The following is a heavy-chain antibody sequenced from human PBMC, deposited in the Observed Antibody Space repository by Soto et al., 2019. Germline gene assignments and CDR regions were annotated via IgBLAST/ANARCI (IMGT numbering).Heavy chain of an antibody. Sequence: QVQLVQSGAEVKKPGSSVKVSCKASGGTFSSYAISWVRQAPGQGLEWMGGIIPIFGTANYAQKFQGRVTITAEKSTRTAYMELSSLKSEDTAVYYCARVVVVAARGYGWFDPWGQGTLVTVSS. V-gene: IGHV1-69*06. D-gene: IGHD2-15*01. J-gene: IGHJ5*02. CDR2: IIPIFGTA. CDR3: ARVVVVAARGYGWFDP. CDR1: GGTFSSYA.